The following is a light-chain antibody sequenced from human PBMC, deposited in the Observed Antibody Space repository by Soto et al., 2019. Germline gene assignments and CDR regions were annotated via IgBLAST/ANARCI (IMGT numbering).Light chain of an antibody. CDR2: EVS. CDR1: SSDVGGYSY. V-gene: IGLV2-14*01. CDR3: SSYTNRNTLV. Sequence: QSALTQPASVSGSPGQSITISCTGTSSDVGGYSYVSWYQQHPGKAPKLMIYEVSNRPSGVSNRFSGSKSGNTASLTISGLQAEDEADYYCSSYTNRNTLVFGTGTKLTVL. J-gene: IGLJ1*01.